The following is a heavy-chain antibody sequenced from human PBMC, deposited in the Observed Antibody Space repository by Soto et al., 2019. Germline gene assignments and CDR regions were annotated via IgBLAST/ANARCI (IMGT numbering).Heavy chain of an antibody. J-gene: IGHJ3*02. CDR3: ASWWDDSSEADKNAFDI. Sequence: ASVKVSCKASGYTFTSSGISWVRQAPGQGLEWMGWISAYNGNTNYAQKLQGRVTMTTDTSTSTAYMELRSLRSDDTAVYYFASWWDDSSEADKNAFDIWGQGTMVTV. CDR1: GYTFTSSG. V-gene: IGHV1-18*01. CDR2: ISAYNGNT. D-gene: IGHD3-22*01.